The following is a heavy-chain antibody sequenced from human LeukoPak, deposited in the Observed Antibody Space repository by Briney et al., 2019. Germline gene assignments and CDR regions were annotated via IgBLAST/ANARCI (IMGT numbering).Heavy chain of an antibody. CDR1: GGSISSSSYY. CDR2: INHSGST. J-gene: IGHJ6*02. V-gene: IGHV4-39*07. Sequence: SETLSLTCTVSGGSISSSSYYWGWIRQPPGKGLEWIGEINHSGSTNYNPSLKSRVTISVDTSKNQFSLKLSSVTAADTAVYYCATAQVVPAATYYYYYGMDVWGQGTTVTVSS. CDR3: ATAQVVPAATYYYYYGMDV. D-gene: IGHD2-2*01.